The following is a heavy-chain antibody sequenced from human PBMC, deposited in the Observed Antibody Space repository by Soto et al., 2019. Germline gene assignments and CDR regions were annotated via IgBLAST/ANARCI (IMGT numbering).Heavy chain of an antibody. Sequence: PGGSLRLSCAASGFTFSSYAMSWVRQAPGKGLEWVSAISGSGGSTYYADSVKGRFTISRDNSKNTLYLQMNSLRAEDTAVYYCAKVSLHQLLSWYDPWGQGTLVTVSS. CDR1: GFTFSSYA. J-gene: IGHJ5*02. CDR3: AKVSLHQLLSWYDP. V-gene: IGHV3-23*01. D-gene: IGHD2-2*01. CDR2: ISGSGGST.